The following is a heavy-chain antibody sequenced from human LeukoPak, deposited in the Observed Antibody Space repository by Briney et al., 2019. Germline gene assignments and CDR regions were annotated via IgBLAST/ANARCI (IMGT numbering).Heavy chain of an antibody. CDR2: IIPIFGTA. D-gene: IGHD4-17*01. V-gene: IGHV1-69*13. Sequence: VASVKVSFKASGGTFSSYAISWVRQAPGQGLEWMGGIIPIFGTANYAQKFQGRVTITADESTSTAYMELSSLRSEDTAVYYCARGSDDYGDRADYWGQGTLVTVSS. CDR1: GGTFSSYA. J-gene: IGHJ4*02. CDR3: ARGSDDYGDRADY.